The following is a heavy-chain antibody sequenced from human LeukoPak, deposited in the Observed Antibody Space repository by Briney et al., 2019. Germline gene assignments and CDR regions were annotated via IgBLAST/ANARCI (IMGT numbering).Heavy chain of an antibody. CDR1: GYTFTSHG. D-gene: IGHD3-16*01. CDR3: ARHWDNWFDP. Sequence: SVNVSCKASGYTFTSHGISRVRQAPGQGLEWIGWISDYNGNITYEQKIQGRMTMTTDTSTSTAYMELRSLRYDDAAVYYCARHWDNWFDPWGQGTRVTVSS. J-gene: IGHJ5*02. CDR2: ISDYNGNI. V-gene: IGHV1-18*01.